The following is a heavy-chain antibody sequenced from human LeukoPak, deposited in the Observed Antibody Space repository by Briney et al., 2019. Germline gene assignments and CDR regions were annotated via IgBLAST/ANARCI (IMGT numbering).Heavy chain of an antibody. V-gene: IGHV3-30-3*01. CDR1: GFTFSSYA. D-gene: IGHD3-10*01. CDR3: AKTNYKRTILVWFGEFLLDDN. CDR2: ISYDGSNQ. J-gene: IGHJ4*02. Sequence: PGGSLRLSCAASGFTFSSYAMHWVRQAPGKGLEWVAVISYDGSNQYYADSVKGRFIISRDNSKNTLFLQMNSPRAEDTAIYYCAKTNYKRTILVWFGEFLLDDNWGQGALVTVSS.